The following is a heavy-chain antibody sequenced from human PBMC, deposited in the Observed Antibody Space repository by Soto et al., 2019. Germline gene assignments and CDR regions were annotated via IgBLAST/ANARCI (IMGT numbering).Heavy chain of an antibody. CDR1: GFTFTSYA. D-gene: IGHD7-27*01. V-gene: IGHV3-23*01. Sequence: EVQLSESGGGLVQPGGSLRLSCAASGFTFTSYAMNWVRQPPGKGLEWVSIINGGGDTAHYADSVKGRFTISRDNSKNTLYLQLNSLRVEDTARYYCAKGSGDDWLILQPQDSWGQSTPVTVSS. J-gene: IGHJ1*01. CDR3: AKGSGDDWLILQPQDS. CDR2: INGGGDTA.